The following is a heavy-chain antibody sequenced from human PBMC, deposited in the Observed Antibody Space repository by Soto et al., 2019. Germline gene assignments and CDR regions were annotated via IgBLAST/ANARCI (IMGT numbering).Heavy chain of an antibody. D-gene: IGHD3-3*01. CDR3: ARVERASWRGFPTNNWLDH. CDR1: GGSISGFY. CDR2: IHDSGSN. J-gene: IGHJ5*02. Sequence: SGTLSLTCSVSGGSISGFYWTWIRQPPGKGLEWIGDIHDSGSNNYNPALESRVSISVDTTKNELSLKLSSVTAADKAMYYCARVERASWRGFPTNNWLDHWGQGTLVTVSS. V-gene: IGHV4-4*08.